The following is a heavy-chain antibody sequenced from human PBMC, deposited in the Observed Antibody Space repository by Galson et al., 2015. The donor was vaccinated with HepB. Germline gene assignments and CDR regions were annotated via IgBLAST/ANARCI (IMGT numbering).Heavy chain of an antibody. J-gene: IGHJ3*02. D-gene: IGHD6-6*01. Sequence: SLRLSCAASGFTFGDYAMSWFRQAPGKGLEWIGFIRSKAYGGTTEYAASVKGRCTISRDDSKSIAYLQMNSLKTEDTAVYYCTAYGSSPYGWWGDAFDIWGQGTMVTVSS. CDR3: TAYGSSPYGWWGDAFDI. V-gene: IGHV3-49*03. CDR1: GFTFGDYA. CDR2: IRSKAYGGTT.